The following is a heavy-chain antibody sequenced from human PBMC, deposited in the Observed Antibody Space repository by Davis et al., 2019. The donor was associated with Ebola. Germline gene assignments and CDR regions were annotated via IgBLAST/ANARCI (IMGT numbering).Heavy chain of an antibody. CDR2: ISYDGSNK. J-gene: IGHJ4*02. Sequence: GESLKISCAASGFTFSSYGMHWVRQAPGKGLEWVAVISYDGSNKYYADSVKGRFTISRDNSKNTLYLQMNSLRAEDTAVYYCAKLRDIVVVVAAVDYWGQGTLVTVSS. CDR1: GFTFSSYG. D-gene: IGHD2-15*01. V-gene: IGHV3-30*18. CDR3: AKLRDIVVVVAAVDY.